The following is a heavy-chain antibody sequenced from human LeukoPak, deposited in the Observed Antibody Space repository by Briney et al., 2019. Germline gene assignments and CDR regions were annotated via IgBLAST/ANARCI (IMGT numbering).Heavy chain of an antibody. CDR3: ARVESGSYFGSDY. CDR2: IYYSGTT. V-gene: IGHV4-39*07. Sequence: PSETLSLTCTVSGGSISSSPYYWGWIRQPPGKGLEWIGSIYYSGTTHYNPSLESRVTISVDTSKNQFSLKLSSVTAADTAVYYCARVESGSYFGSDYWGQGTLVTVSS. CDR1: GGSISSSPYY. D-gene: IGHD1-26*01. J-gene: IGHJ4*02.